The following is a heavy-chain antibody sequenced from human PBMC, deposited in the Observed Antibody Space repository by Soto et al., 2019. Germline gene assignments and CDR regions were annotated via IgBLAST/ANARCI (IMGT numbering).Heavy chain of an antibody. J-gene: IGHJ6*02. V-gene: IGHV1-8*01. Sequence: QVQLVQSGAEVKKPGASVKVSCKASGYTFTSYDINWVRQATGQGLEWMGWMNPNSGNTGYAQKFQGRVTMTRNTSTSTADMELSSLRSEDTAVYYCARTGTSTGSPYYYGMDVWGQGTTVTVSS. CDR3: ARTGTSTGSPYYYGMDV. CDR2: MNPNSGNT. CDR1: GYTFTSYD. D-gene: IGHD1-1*01.